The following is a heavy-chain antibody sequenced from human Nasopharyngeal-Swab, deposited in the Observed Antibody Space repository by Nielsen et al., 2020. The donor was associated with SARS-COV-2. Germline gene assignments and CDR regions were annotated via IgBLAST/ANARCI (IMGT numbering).Heavy chain of an antibody. J-gene: IGHJ3*01. V-gene: IGHV3-23*01. CDR2: VSNNDGSLT. Sequence: GGSLRLSCAASGFDFWKYAMSWVRQAPGKGLERVSTVSNNDGSLTFYADSVKGRFTISRDTSKNTVSLQMNSLRAEDTAVYYCAKDDFCPACAFDVWGRGTIVTVSS. D-gene: IGHD2-21*02. CDR3: AKDDFCPACAFDV. CDR1: GFDFWKYA.